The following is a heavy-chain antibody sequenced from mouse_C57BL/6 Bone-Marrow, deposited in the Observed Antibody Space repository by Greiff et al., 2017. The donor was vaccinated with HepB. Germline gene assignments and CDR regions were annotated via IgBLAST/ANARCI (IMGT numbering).Heavy chain of an antibody. J-gene: IGHJ2*01. CDR1: GYTFTSYW. D-gene: IGHD2-2*01. Sequence: QVQLQQPGAELVKPGASVKLSCKASGYTFTSYWMQWVKQRPGQGLEWIGEIDPSDSYTNYNQKFKGKATLTVDTSSSTAYMQLSSLTSEDSAVYYCAKGNGYDDWGQGTTLTVSS. CDR3: AKGNGYDD. CDR2: IDPSDSYT. V-gene: IGHV1-50*01.